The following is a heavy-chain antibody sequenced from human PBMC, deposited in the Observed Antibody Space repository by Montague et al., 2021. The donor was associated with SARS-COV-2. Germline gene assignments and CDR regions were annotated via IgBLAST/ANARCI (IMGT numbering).Heavy chain of an antibody. V-gene: IGHV4-39*07. Sequence: SETLSLTCTVSGGSISSGGYYWSWIRQPPGEGLEWIAEIGHSGSTSYNPSLKSRVTISVDTSKNQFSLKLSSATAADTAVYYCARVPYRLLFVPRYYGMDVWGQRTTVTVSS. J-gene: IGHJ6*02. D-gene: IGHD2-2*01. CDR1: GGSISSGGYY. CDR2: IGHSGST. CDR3: ARVPYRLLFVPRYYGMDV.